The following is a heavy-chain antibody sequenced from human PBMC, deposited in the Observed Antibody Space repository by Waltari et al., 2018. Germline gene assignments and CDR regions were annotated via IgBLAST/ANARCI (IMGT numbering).Heavy chain of an antibody. CDR3: ARMRSSSLRPGGWFDP. CDR2: INHSGST. Sequence: QVQLQQWGAGLLKPSETLSLTCAVYGGSFSGYYWSWIRQPPGKGLEWIGEINHSGSTNYTPSLKSRVTISVDTSKNQFSLKLSSVTAADTAVYYCARMRSSSLRPGGWFDPWGQGTLVTVSS. D-gene: IGHD2-15*01. CDR1: GGSFSGYY. J-gene: IGHJ5*02. V-gene: IGHV4-34*01.